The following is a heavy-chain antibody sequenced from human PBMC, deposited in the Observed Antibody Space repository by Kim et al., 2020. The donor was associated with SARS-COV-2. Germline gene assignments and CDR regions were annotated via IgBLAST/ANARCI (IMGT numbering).Heavy chain of an antibody. CDR2: TI. CDR3: ARDQLVPLDY. Sequence: TIYYADSVKGRFTISRDNAKNSLYLQMNSLRDEDTAVYYCARDQLVPLDYWGQGTLVTVSS. J-gene: IGHJ4*02. D-gene: IGHD6-6*01. V-gene: IGHV3-48*02.